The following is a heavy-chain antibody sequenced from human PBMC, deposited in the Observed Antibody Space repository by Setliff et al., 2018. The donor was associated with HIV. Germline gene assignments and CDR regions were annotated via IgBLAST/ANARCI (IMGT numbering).Heavy chain of an antibody. CDR2: INSDGSTT. J-gene: IGHJ4*02. V-gene: IGHV3-74*01. CDR3: ARDLWSSSLV. Sequence: GALRLSCAASGFIFSNYWMYWVRQAPGKGLVWVSRINSDGSTTNYADSVKGRFTISRDNAKNTLYLQMNSLRAEDTAVYYCARDLWSSSLVWGQGTLVTVSS. D-gene: IGHD6-6*01. CDR1: GFIFSNYW.